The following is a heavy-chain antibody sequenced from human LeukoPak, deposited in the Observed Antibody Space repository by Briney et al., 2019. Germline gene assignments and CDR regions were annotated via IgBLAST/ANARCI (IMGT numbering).Heavy chain of an antibody. J-gene: IGHJ6*02. CDR1: GFTFSSYA. Sequence: GRSLRLSCAASGFTFSSYAMSWVRQAPGKGLEWVSAISGSGGSTYYADSVKGRFTISRDNSKNTLYLQMNSLRAEDTAVYYCAKDLRITMVRDLYYYYYGMDVWGQGTTVTVSS. CDR3: AKDLRITMVRDLYYYYYGMDV. D-gene: IGHD3-10*01. CDR2: ISGSGGST. V-gene: IGHV3-23*01.